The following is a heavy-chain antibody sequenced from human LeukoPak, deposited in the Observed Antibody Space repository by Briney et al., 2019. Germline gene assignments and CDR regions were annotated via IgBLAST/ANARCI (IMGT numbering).Heavy chain of an antibody. Sequence: SETLSLTCTVSGGSIGSGGYYWSWIRQHPGKGLEWIGYIYYSGSTYYNPSLKSRVTISVDTSKNQFSLKLSSVTAADTAVYYCARFGSGYDYFDYWGQGTLVTVSS. V-gene: IGHV4-31*03. J-gene: IGHJ4*02. CDR1: GGSIGSGGYY. CDR3: ARFGSGYDYFDY. D-gene: IGHD5-12*01. CDR2: IYYSGST.